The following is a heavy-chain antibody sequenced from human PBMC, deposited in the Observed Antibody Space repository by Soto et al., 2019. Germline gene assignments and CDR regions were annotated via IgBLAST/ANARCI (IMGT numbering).Heavy chain of an antibody. D-gene: IGHD3-16*01. Sequence: PSETLSLTCTVSGGSISSYYWSWIRQPPGKGLEWIGYIYYSGSTNYNPSLKSRVTISVDTSKNQFSLKLSSVTAADTAVYYCARKAVTTFGAFYIWGQGTMVTVSS. CDR3: ARKAVTTFGAFYI. CDR2: IYYSGST. V-gene: IGHV4-59*01. J-gene: IGHJ3*02. CDR1: GGSISSYY.